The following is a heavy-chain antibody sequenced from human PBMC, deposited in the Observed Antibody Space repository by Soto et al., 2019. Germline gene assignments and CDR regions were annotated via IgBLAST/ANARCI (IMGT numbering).Heavy chain of an antibody. Sequence: PSETLSLTCTVSGASITFGGYSWIWIRQTPGKGLEWSGYINHLETTFYNPSFESRLTLSIDRAKNQFSLKLHSMSAADRAVYFCARGGGSDSFDYWGQGILVTVSS. CDR3: ARGGGSDSFDY. J-gene: IGHJ4*02. CDR1: GASITFGGYS. V-gene: IGHV4-30-2*01. CDR2: INHLETT. D-gene: IGHD1-26*01.